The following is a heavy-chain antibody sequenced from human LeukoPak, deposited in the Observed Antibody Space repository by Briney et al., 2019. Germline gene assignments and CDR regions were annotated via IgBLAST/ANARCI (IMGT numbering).Heavy chain of an antibody. J-gene: IGHJ4*01. CDR3: AKNERGYYDSSGFFGAIAY. V-gene: IGHV3-30*02. CDR2: RWYDGSNK. Sequence: PGGSLRLSCVGSGFTFSSYWMSWVRQAPGKGLEWVAFRWYDGSNKYYAESAKGRFTVSRDNSKNTLYLQTTSLRAEDTAVYYCAKNERGYYDSSGFFGAIAYWGHGSLVSVSS. CDR1: GFTFSSYW. D-gene: IGHD3-22*01.